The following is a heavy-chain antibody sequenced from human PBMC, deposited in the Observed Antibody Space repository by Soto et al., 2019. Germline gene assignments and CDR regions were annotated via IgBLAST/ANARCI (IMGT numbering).Heavy chain of an antibody. J-gene: IGHJ4*02. Sequence: GASVKVSCKASGYTFTAYSMHWVRQAPGQGLEWIGWFNPNSGDTVYAEKFQGRVTLTRDTSISTAYMELSSLRSDDTALYYCAREALAVLALDYWGQGTLVTVSS. V-gene: IGHV1-2*02. CDR1: GYTFTAYS. CDR3: AREALAVLALDY. D-gene: IGHD6-19*01. CDR2: FNPNSGDT.